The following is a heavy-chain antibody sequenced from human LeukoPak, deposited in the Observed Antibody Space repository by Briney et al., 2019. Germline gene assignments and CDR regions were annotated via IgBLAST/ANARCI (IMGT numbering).Heavy chain of an antibody. D-gene: IGHD6-19*01. CDR1: GDSISSGNY. Sequence: SGTLSLTCGVSGDSISSGNYWNWVRQPPGKGLEWIGDIYQSGITNYNPSLKSRVTMSVDKSKNEFSLKLDSVTAADTAVYYCARDPRPRGGWFYFDYWGQGILVTVSP. J-gene: IGHJ4*02. CDR2: IYQSGIT. V-gene: IGHV4-4*02. CDR3: ARDPRPRGGWFYFDY.